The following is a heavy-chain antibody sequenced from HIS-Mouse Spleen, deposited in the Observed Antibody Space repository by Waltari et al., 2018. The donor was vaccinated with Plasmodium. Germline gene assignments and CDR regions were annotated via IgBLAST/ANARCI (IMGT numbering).Heavy chain of an antibody. CDR3: ASSWYWYFDL. Sequence: EVQLVESGGGLVQPGGSLRLSCAASGFTFSRYWISWVRPAPGKGLEWVANIKQDGSEKYYVDSVKGRFAISRDNAKNSLYLQMNSLRAEDTAVYYCASSWYWYFDLWGRGTLVTVSS. CDR2: IKQDGSEK. CDR1: GFTFSRYW. J-gene: IGHJ2*01. V-gene: IGHV3-7*01. D-gene: IGHD6-13*01.